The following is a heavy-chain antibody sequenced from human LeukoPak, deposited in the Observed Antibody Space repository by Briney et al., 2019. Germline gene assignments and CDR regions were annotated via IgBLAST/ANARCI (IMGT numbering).Heavy chain of an antibody. J-gene: IGHJ4*02. D-gene: IGHD2/OR15-2a*01. V-gene: IGHV3-23*01. Sequence: PGGSLRLSCAASGFTFSSYAMSWVRQAPGKGLEWVSAISGSGGSTYYADSVKGRFTISRDNSKNTLYLQMNSLRAADTAVYYCAKGSWGCNSINCPLALDYWGQGTLVTVSS. CDR3: AKGSWGCNSINCPLALDY. CDR1: GFTFSSYA. CDR2: ISGSGGST.